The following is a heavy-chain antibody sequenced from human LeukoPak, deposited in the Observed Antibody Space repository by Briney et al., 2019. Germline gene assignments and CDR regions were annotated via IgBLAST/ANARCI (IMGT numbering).Heavy chain of an antibody. J-gene: IGHJ4*02. CDR2: IYYSGST. Sequence: SETLSLTCTVSGGSISSSSYYWGWIRQPPGKGLEWIGSIYYSGSTYYNPSLKSRVTMSVDTSRNQFSLKLSSVTAADTAVYYCAREGSMTARPFVSIDYWGQGTLVTVSS. CDR1: GGSISSSSYY. V-gene: IGHV4-39*07. D-gene: IGHD6-6*01. CDR3: AREGSMTARPFVSIDY.